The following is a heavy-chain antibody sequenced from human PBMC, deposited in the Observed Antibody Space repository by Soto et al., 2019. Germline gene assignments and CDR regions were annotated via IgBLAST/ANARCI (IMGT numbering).Heavy chain of an antibody. CDR1: GYDFIAYA. CDR3: TFFHFHGMDV. CDR2: INAANGDT. Sequence: QVQLAQSGAEVKKPGASVKISCKASGYDFIAYALHWVRQAPGQRPEWMGWINAANGDTKYSQKFQGRVTLTADTSASTGHMEMRSLKSDDTAVYYCTFFHFHGMDVWGQGTTVTVSS. D-gene: IGHD3-3*02. V-gene: IGHV1-3*01. J-gene: IGHJ6*02.